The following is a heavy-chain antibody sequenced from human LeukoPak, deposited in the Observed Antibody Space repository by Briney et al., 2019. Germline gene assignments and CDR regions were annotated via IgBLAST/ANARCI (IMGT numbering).Heavy chain of an antibody. CDR3: VKGSSGSRPYYFDY. Sequence: GGSLRLSCAASGFTFGTYAMSWVRQAPGKVLEWVSAITDTGGDTYSADSVKGRFIISRDNSKNTLYLQMNSLRAEDTAVYYSVKGSSGSRPYYFDYWGQGTLVTVSS. D-gene: IGHD3-10*01. V-gene: IGHV3-23*01. J-gene: IGHJ4*02. CDR1: GFTFGTYA. CDR2: ITDTGGDT.